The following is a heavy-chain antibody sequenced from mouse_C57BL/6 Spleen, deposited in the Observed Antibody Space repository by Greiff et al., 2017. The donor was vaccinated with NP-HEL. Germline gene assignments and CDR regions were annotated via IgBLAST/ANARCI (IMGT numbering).Heavy chain of an antibody. CDR1: GYAFSSSW. D-gene: IGHD1-1*01. CDR2: IYPGDGDT. J-gene: IGHJ3*01. Sequence: VKLMESGPELVKPGASVKISYKASGYAFSSSWMNWVKQRPGKGLEWIGRIYPGDGDTNYNGKFKGKATLTADKSSSTAYMQLSSLTSEDSAVYFCAEYYYGSSPFAYWGQGTLVTVSA. CDR3: AEYYYGSSPFAY. V-gene: IGHV1-82*01.